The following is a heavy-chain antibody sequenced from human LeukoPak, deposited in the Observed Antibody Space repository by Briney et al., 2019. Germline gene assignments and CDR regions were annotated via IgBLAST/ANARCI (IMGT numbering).Heavy chain of an antibody. J-gene: IGHJ1*01. V-gene: IGHV3-7*01. CDR3: ARGSSGYYCDHFQT. CDR2: IKQDGIEK. CDR1: GFTFSNFW. D-gene: IGHD3-22*01. Sequence: PGGSLRLSCAASGFTFSNFWMTWIRQAPGKGLEWVANIKQDGIEKYYVDSVEGRFIVSRDNTKNTLFLQMDSLRAEDTAVYYCARGSSGYYCDHFQTWGQGSLVTVSS.